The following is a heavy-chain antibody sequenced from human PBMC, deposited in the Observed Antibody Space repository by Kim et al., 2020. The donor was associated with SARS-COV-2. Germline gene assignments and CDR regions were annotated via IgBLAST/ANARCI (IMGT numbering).Heavy chain of an antibody. CDR1: GGSFSGYY. V-gene: IGHV4-34*01. J-gene: IGHJ4*02. CDR3: ARGGGGGGY. Sequence: SETLSLTCAVYGGSFSGYYWSWIRQPPGKGLEWIGEINHSGSTNYNPSLKSRVTISVDTSKNQFSLKLSSVTAADTAVYYCARGGGGGGYWGQGTLVTVSS. D-gene: IGHD3-16*01. CDR2: INHSGST.